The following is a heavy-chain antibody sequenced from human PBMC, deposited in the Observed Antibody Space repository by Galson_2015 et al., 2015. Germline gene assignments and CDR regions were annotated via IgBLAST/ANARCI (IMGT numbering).Heavy chain of an antibody. CDR3: ARCAGYSGSCNWFDP. V-gene: IGHV3-9*01. CDR1: GFTFDDYA. J-gene: IGHJ5*02. CDR2: ILWNGASM. Sequence: SLRLSCAASGFTFDDYAMHWVRQAPGKGLEWVSGILWNGASMGYADSVKGRFTISRDNTKNSLYLQMNSLRAEDTAVYYCARCAGYSGSCNWFDPWGQGTLVTVSS. D-gene: IGHD6-6*01.